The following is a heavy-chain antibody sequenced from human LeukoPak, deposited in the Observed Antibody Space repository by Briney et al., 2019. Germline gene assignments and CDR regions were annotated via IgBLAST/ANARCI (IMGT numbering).Heavy chain of an antibody. V-gene: IGHV4-34*01. CDR1: GGSFSGYY. Sequence: KSSETLSLTCAVYGGSFSGYYWSWIRQPPGKGLEWLGNIYLSGYSKSNPSLKGRDTISIDPSNNHFSLRLTSVTAADTAVYYCARRRQISTYSPYAFDLWSQGTMVTVSS. CDR2: IYLSGYS. D-gene: IGHD2-2*01. J-gene: IGHJ3*01. CDR3: ARRRQISTYSPYAFDL.